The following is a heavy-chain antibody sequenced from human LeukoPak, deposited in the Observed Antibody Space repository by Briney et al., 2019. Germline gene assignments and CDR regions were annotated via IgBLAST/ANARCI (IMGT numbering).Heavy chain of an antibody. Sequence: GGSLRLSCAASGFTFRNYVIHWVRQAPGKGLEWVAVTSSDLNVKLYADSVKGRFTISRDNSKNTLYLQMNSLRAEDTAVYYCAKDRSGGYDSDYFDYWGQGTLVTVSS. CDR3: AKDRSGGYDSDYFDY. CDR2: TSSDLNVK. D-gene: IGHD5-12*01. J-gene: IGHJ4*02. CDR1: GFTFRNYV. V-gene: IGHV3-30*18.